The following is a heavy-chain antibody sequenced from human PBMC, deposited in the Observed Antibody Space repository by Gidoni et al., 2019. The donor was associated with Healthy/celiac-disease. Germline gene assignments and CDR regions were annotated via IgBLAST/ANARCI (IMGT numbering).Heavy chain of an antibody. J-gene: IGHJ6*02. CDR2: ISWDGGST. Sequence: EMQLVESGGVVVQPGGSLRLSCSASGFTFDDYAMHWVRQAPGKGLEWVSLISWDGGSTYYADSVKGRFTISRDNSKNSLYLQMNSLRAEDTALYYCAKDQRRAARAYGMDVWGQGTTVTVSS. D-gene: IGHD3-10*01. V-gene: IGHV3-43D*04. CDR3: AKDQRRAARAYGMDV. CDR1: GFTFDDYA.